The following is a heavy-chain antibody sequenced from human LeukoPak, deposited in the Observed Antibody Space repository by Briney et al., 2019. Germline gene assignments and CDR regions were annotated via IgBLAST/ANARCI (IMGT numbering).Heavy chain of an antibody. V-gene: IGHV3-23*01. CDR2: ISGSGGST. J-gene: IGHJ4*02. CDR1: GFTFSSYA. CDR3: ARGRSNNYFDY. Sequence: GGSLRLSCAASGFTFSSYAMSSVRLAPGKGLEWVSGISGSGGSTYYADSVKGRFTISRDNSKNTLYLQMNSLRAEDTAVYYCARGRSNNYFDYWGQGTLVTVSS. D-gene: IGHD4-11*01.